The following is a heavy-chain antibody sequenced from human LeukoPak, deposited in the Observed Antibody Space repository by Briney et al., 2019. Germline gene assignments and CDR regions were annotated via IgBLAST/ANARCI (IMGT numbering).Heavy chain of an antibody. J-gene: IGHJ5*02. CDR1: GYAFIDYA. CDR3: ARDPGDDLVVPGDL. CDR2: INTNTGNP. Sequence: ASVKVSCKASGYAFIDYAINWVRQAPGQGLEWMGWINTNTGNPTYAQGFTGRFVFSLDTSVSTTYLQISSLKAEDTAVYYCARDPGDDLVVPGDLWGQGTLVTVSS. D-gene: IGHD2-2*01. V-gene: IGHV7-4-1*02.